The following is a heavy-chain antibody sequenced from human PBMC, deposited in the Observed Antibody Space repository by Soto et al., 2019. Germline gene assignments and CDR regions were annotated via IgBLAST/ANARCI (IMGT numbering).Heavy chain of an antibody. J-gene: IGHJ4*02. CDR2: IYHSGST. V-gene: IGHV4-4*02. D-gene: IGHD6-13*01. Sequence: QVQLQESGPGLVKPSGTLSLTCAVSGGSISSSNWWSWVRQPPGKGLEWIGEIYHSGSTNYNPSLKSRATISVDKSKNQFSLKLSSVTAADTAVYYCASRSPKRAAARPTLDYWGQGTLVTVSS. CDR1: GGSISSSNW. CDR3: ASRSPKRAAARPTLDY.